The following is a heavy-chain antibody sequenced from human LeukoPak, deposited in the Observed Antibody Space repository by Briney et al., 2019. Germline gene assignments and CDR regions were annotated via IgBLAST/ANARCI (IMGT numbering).Heavy chain of an antibody. Sequence: PGGSPRLSCAASGFTVSSNYMSWVRQAPGKGLEWVSSISDTGGYTYYADSMKGRFTISRDNSKNTLYLQMNSLRAEDTAVYHCANGGSMAHEKIHNWGQGTLVTVSS. CDR3: ANGGSMAHEKIHN. D-gene: IGHD2/OR15-2a*01. V-gene: IGHV3-53*01. J-gene: IGHJ4*02. CDR2: SDTGGYT. CDR1: GFTVSSNY.